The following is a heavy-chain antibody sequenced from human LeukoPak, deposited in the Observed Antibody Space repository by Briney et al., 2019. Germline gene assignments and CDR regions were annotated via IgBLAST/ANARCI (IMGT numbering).Heavy chain of an antibody. V-gene: IGHV4-61*08. J-gene: IGHJ4*02. Sequence: SQTLSLTCTVSGGSISSGGYYWSWIRQHPGKGLEWIGYIYYSGSTNYNPSLKSRVTISVDTSKNQFSLKLSSVTAADTAVYYCARVGSSGYYVYWGQGTLVTVSS. CDR1: GGSISSGGYY. D-gene: IGHD3-22*01. CDR3: ARVGSSGYYVY. CDR2: IYYSGST.